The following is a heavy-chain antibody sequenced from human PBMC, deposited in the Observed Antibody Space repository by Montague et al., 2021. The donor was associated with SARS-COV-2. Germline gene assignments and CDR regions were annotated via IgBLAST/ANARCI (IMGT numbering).Heavy chain of an antibody. Sequence: SETLSLTCTVSGGSISSYYWSWIRQPPGRGLEWIGSMYYSGSTYYNPSLKSRVTISVDTSKKQFSLKLSSVTAADTAVYYCARQPRNYYDSESYWALGDYWGQGTLVTVSS. CDR3: ARQPRNYYDSESYWALGDY. J-gene: IGHJ4*02. D-gene: IGHD3-10*01. V-gene: IGHV4-59*05. CDR1: GGSISSYY. CDR2: MYYSGST.